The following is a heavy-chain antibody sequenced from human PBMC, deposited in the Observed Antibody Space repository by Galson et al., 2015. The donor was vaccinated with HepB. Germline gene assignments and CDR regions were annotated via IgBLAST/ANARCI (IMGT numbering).Heavy chain of an antibody. CDR2: IIPIFGTA. Sequence: SVKVSCKASGGTFSTCGFSWVRQAPGQGLEWMGGIIPIFGTANYAQNFQGRVTITADKSTTTAYMELSSLRSEDTAVYYCARSSKVTKGAFYYYDGMDVWGQGTTVTVSS. CDR3: ARSSKVTKGAFYYYDGMDV. V-gene: IGHV1-69*06. CDR1: GGTFSTCG. J-gene: IGHJ6*02. D-gene: IGHD2-8*01.